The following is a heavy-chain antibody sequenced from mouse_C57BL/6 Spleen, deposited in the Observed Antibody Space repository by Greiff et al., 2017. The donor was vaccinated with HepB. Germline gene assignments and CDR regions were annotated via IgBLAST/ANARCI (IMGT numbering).Heavy chain of an antibody. J-gene: IGHJ4*01. CDR2: ISNGGGST. CDR1: GFTFSDYY. CDR3: ARHWDDYAMDY. D-gene: IGHD4-1*01. Sequence: VQLKESGGGLVQPGGSLKLSCAASGFTFSDYYMYWVRQTPEKRLEWVAYISNGGGSTYYPDTVKGRFTISRDNAKNTLYLQMSRLKSEDTAMYYCARHWDDYAMDYWGQGTSVTVSS. V-gene: IGHV5-12*01.